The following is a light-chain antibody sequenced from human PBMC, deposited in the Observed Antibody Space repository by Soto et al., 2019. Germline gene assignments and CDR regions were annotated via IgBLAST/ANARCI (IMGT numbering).Light chain of an antibody. CDR3: CSYVGSDIVM. Sequence: QSVLTQPASVSGSPGQSITISCTGTSSDIGSYNLISWYQQHPGKAPKLMIYEGTKRPSGISNRFSGSKSGNTASLTISGLQAEDEADYYCCSYVGSDIVMFGGGTKVTVL. CDR1: SSDIGSYNL. V-gene: IGLV2-23*01. CDR2: EGT. J-gene: IGLJ3*02.